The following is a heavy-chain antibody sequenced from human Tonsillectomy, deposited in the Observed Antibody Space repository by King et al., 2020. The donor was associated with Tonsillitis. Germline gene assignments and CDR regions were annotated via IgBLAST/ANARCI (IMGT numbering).Heavy chain of an antibody. D-gene: IGHD3-10*01. J-gene: IGHJ4*02. V-gene: IGHV4-61*01. CDR3: AREGRYGSATYLGDLTL. CDR1: GGSVSSGNFY. CDR2: IYYSGNT. Sequence: VQLQESGPGLVKPSETLSLTCTVSGGSVSSGNFYWSWIRQPPGKGLEWIGNIYYSGNTNYNPSLKSRVTISVDTSNNQFSLKLSSVTTADTAIYYCAREGRYGSATYLGDLTLWGQGTLVTVSS.